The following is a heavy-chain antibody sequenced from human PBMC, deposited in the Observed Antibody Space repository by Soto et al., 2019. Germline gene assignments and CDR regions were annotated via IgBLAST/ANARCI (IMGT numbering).Heavy chain of an antibody. CDR1: GFTFSTYA. D-gene: IGHD1-1*01. Sequence: EVQLLESGGGLIKPGWSLRLSCAASGFTFSTYAMNWVRQAPGHGLEWFSAISGSGGSIHYADAVKGRVTISRDNSKNTLYLHWYSVGDEDTALYHCVKGYWKGDVWGQGTTFTVSS. CDR3: VKGYWKGDV. CDR2: ISGSGGSI. V-gene: IGHV3-23*01. J-gene: IGHJ6*02.